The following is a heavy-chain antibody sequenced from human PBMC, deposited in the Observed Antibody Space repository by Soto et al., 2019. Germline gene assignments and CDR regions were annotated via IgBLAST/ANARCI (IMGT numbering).Heavy chain of an antibody. V-gene: IGHV4-59*01. CDR1: GGSISSYY. CDR2: IYYSGST. J-gene: IGHJ4*02. Sequence: SETLSLTCTVSGGSISSYYWSWIRQPPGKGLEWIGYIYYSGSTNYNPSLKSRVTISVDTSKNQFSLKLSSVTAADTAVYYCAREAGGWFDYWGQGTLVTVSS. D-gene: IGHD6-19*01. CDR3: AREAGGWFDY.